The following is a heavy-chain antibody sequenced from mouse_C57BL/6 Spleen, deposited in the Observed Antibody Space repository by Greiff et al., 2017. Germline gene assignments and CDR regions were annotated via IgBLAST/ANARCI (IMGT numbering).Heavy chain of an antibody. CDR1: GYTFTSYW. D-gene: IGHD1-1*01. CDR2: IYPGSGST. CDR3: ARYYYYGSSHWYFDV. J-gene: IGHJ1*03. Sequence: VQLQQPGAELVKPGASVKMSCKASGYTFTSYWITWVKQRPGQGLEWIGDIYPGSGSTNYNEKFKSKATLTVDTSSGTAYMHLNILTSEDSAVYYCARYYYYGSSHWYFDVWGTGTTVTVSS. V-gene: IGHV1-55*01.